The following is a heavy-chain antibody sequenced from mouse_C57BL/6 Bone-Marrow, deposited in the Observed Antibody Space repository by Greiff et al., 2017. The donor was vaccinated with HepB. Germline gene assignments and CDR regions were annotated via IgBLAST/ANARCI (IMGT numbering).Heavy chain of an antibody. CDR2: ISDGGSYT. Sequence: DVQLVESGGGLVKPGGSLKLSCAASGFTFSSYAMSWVRQTPEKRLEWVATISDGGSYTYYPDNVKGRFTISRDNAKNNLYLQMSHLKSEDTAMYYCARASYGSYYFDYWGQGTTLTVSS. CDR3: ARASYGSYYFDY. CDR1: GFTFSSYA. D-gene: IGHD2-2*01. J-gene: IGHJ2*01. V-gene: IGHV5-4*01.